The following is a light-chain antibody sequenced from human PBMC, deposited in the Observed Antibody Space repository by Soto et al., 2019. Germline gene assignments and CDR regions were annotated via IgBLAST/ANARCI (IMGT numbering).Light chain of an antibody. J-gene: IGKJ4*01. CDR1: QGISSY. CDR3: QQLNSYPPT. CDR2: AAS. V-gene: IGKV1-9*01. Sequence: IQLTKSPSSLSASVGDRVTITCRASQGISSYLAWYQQKPGKAPNLLIYAASTLQSGVPSRFSGSGSGTDFTLIISSLQPEDFATYYCQQLNSYPPTFGGGTKLDIK.